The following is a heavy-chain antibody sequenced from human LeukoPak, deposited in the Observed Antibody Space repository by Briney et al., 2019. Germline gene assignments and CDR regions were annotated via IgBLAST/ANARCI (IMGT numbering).Heavy chain of an antibody. D-gene: IGHD2-2*02. V-gene: IGHV4-39*01. CDR2: IYYSGST. CDR3: ARNQLLYRRFDY. CDR1: GGSISSSSYY. Sequence: PSETLSLTCTVSGGSISSSSYYWGWIRQPPGKGLEWIGSIYYSGSTYYNPSLKSRVTISVDTSKNQFSLKLSSVTAADTAVYYCARNQLLYRRFDYWGQGTLVTVSS. J-gene: IGHJ4*02.